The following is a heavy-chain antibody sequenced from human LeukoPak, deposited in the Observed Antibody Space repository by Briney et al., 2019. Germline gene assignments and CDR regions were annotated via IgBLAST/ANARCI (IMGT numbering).Heavy chain of an antibody. CDR2: ISGSDGST. J-gene: IGHJ6*02. D-gene: IGHD2-8*02. CDR3: AKGLRGYWYYGMDV. Sequence: GGSLRLSCAASGFTFSNSGMSWVRQAPGKGPEWVSTISGSDGSTYYADSVKGRFTISRDNSKNTLYLQMNSLRAEDTAVYYCAKGLRGYWYYGMDVWGQGTTVTVSS. CDR1: GFTFSNSG. V-gene: IGHV3-23*01.